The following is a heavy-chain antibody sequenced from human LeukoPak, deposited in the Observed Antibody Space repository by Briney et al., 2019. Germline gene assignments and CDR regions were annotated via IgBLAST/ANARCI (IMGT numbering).Heavy chain of an antibody. CDR1: GFTFSSYA. J-gene: IGHJ3*02. CDR3: AKEASYSNYVGSYAFDI. Sequence: PGGSLRLSCAASGFTFSSYAMSWVRQGPGKGLEWVSTISGGGSSTYYADSVKGRFTISRDNSKNTLYLQMNSLRAEDTALHYCAKEASYSNYVGSYAFDIWGQGTMVIVSS. CDR2: ISGGGSST. D-gene: IGHD4-11*01. V-gene: IGHV3-23*01.